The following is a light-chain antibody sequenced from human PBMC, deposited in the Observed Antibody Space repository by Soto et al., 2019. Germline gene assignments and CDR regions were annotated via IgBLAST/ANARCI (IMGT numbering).Light chain of an antibody. CDR1: QSLLHSNGYNY. CDR2: LGS. CDR3: QQYNEWPRT. Sequence: DIVMTQSPLSLPVTPGEPASISCRSSQSLLHSNGYNYLDWYLQKPGQSPQLLIYLGSNRSSGVADRFSGSGSGTDFTQKISRVEAEDVGVYSCQQYNEWPRTFGQGTKVDIK. V-gene: IGKV2-28*01. J-gene: IGKJ2*01.